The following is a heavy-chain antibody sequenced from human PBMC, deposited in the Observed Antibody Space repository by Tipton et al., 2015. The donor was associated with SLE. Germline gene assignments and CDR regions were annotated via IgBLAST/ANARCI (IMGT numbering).Heavy chain of an antibody. D-gene: IGHD4-17*01. V-gene: IGHV3-23*01. J-gene: IGHJ3*01. CDR1: GFTFSSSA. CDR2: ISGSGGKT. CDR3: AKVGCVLYGDYCRGPFDF. Sequence: GSLRLSCTASGFTFSSSAMSWVRQAPGKGLEWVSSISGSGGKTYYTDSVKGRCSISRDDSKNTLYLHISSLSAEDTAVYYCAKVGCVLYGDYCRGPFDFWGQGTMVTVAS.